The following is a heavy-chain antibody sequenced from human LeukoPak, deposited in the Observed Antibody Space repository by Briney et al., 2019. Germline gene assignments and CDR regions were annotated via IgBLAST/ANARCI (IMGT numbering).Heavy chain of an antibody. Sequence: GGSLRLSCAASGFTFSSYTMSWVRQAPGKGLEWVSTITTSDGNTYYADSVKGRFTVSRDNSKNTLFLQMNSLRAEDTALYYCAREVSEGFDFWGQGTLVTVSS. J-gene: IGHJ4*02. V-gene: IGHV3-23*01. D-gene: IGHD3-22*01. CDR1: GFTFSSYT. CDR2: ITTSDGNT. CDR3: AREVSEGFDF.